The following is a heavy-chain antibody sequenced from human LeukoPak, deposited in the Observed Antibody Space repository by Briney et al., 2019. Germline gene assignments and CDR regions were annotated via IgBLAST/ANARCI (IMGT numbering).Heavy chain of an antibody. CDR3: AKDPSIDRLLWLFDY. Sequence: PGGSLRLSCEASGFTFSNYAMNWVRQTPGKGLEWVSSITSYRRDTYYADSVKGRFTISRDNSKNTLYLQMNSLRAEDTAVYYCAKDPSIDRLLWLFDYWGQGTLVTISS. V-gene: IGHV3-23*01. CDR1: GFTFSNYA. CDR2: ITSYRRDT. J-gene: IGHJ4*02. D-gene: IGHD3-9*01.